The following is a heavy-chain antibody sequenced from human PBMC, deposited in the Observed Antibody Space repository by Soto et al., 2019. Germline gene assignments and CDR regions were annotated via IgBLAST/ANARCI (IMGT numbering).Heavy chain of an antibody. Sequence: QVQLVQSGAEVKKPGASVKVSCKASGYAFTGYYMHWVRQAPGQGLEWMGWINPNSGGTNYAQKFQGRVTMTRDTSISTVYMELSRLRSDDTAVYYCARARVDYYDSSGYYQFDYWGQGTLVTVSS. D-gene: IGHD3-22*01. V-gene: IGHV1-2*02. CDR1: GYAFTGYY. CDR2: INPNSGGT. CDR3: ARARVDYYDSSGYYQFDY. J-gene: IGHJ4*02.